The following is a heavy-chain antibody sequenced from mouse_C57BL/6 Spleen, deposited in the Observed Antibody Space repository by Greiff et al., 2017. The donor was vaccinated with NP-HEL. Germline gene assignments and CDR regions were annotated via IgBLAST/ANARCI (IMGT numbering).Heavy chain of an antibody. CDR2: IDPETGGT. Sequence: VQLQQSGAELVRPGASVTLSCKASGYTFTDYEMHWVKQTPVHGLEWIGAIDPETGGTAYNQKFTGKAILTADKSSSTAYMELRSLTSEDSAVYYFTRNYAMDYWGQGTSVTVSS. CDR3: TRNYAMDY. V-gene: IGHV1-15*01. CDR1: GYTFTDYE. J-gene: IGHJ4*01.